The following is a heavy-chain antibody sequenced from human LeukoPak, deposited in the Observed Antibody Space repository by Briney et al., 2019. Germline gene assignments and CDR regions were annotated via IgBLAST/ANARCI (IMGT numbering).Heavy chain of an antibody. Sequence: PSETLSLTCAVYDGSFSGYYWSWIRQPPGKGLEWIGEINHSGSTNYNPSLKSRVTISVDTSKNQFSLKLSSVTAADTAVYYCARGKRRSYYDSSGYNDYWGQGTLVTVSS. V-gene: IGHV4-34*01. CDR1: DGSFSGYY. D-gene: IGHD3-22*01. CDR2: INHSGST. CDR3: ARGKRRSYYDSSGYNDY. J-gene: IGHJ4*02.